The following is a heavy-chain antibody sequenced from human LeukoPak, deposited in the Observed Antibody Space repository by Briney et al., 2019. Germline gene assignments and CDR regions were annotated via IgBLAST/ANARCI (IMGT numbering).Heavy chain of an antibody. V-gene: IGHV3-7*01. CDR2: IKQDGSEK. Sequence: PGGSPRLSCAASGFTFSSYWMSWVRQAPGKGLEWVANIKQDGSEKYYVDSVKGRFTISRDNAKNSLYLQMNSLRAEDTAVYYCARGDYGDFFWFDPWSQGTLVTVSS. CDR1: GFTFSSYW. J-gene: IGHJ5*02. CDR3: ARGDYGDFFWFDP. D-gene: IGHD4-17*01.